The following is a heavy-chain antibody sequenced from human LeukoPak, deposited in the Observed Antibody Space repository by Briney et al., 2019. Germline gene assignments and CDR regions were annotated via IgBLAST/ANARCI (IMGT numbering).Heavy chain of an antibody. CDR1: GGSISSYY. V-gene: IGHV4-4*07. CDR3: ARVSSSSGLRKLYYFDY. J-gene: IGHJ4*02. D-gene: IGHD6-6*01. CDR2: IYTSGST. Sequence: SETLSLTCTVSGGSISSYYWSWIRQPAGKGLEWIGRIYTSGSTNYNPSLKSRVTMSVDTSKNQFSLKLSSVTAAETAVYYCARVSSSSGLRKLYYFDYWGQGTLVTVCS.